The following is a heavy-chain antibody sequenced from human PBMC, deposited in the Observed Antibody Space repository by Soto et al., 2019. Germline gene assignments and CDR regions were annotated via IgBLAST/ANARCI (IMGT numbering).Heavy chain of an antibody. CDR3: AKAKIGGGIAAPYYYYGMDV. V-gene: IGHV3-23*01. J-gene: IGHJ6*02. CDR1: GFTFSSYA. CDR2: ISGSGGST. Sequence: GGSLRLSCAASGFTFSSYAMSWVRQAPGKGLEWVSAISGSGGSTYYADSVKGRFTISRDNSKNTLYLQMNSLRAEDTAVYYCAKAKIGGGIAAPYYYYGMDVWGQGTTVTVSS. D-gene: IGHD6-13*01.